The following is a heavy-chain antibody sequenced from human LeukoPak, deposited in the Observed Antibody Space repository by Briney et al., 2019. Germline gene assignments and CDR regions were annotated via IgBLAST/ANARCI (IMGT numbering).Heavy chain of an antibody. V-gene: IGHV4-34*01. CDR3: ARGRRVVPFDY. CDR2: INHSGST. D-gene: IGHD3-3*01. J-gene: IGHJ4*02. CDR1: GGSFSGYY. Sequence: PSETLSLTCAVYGGSFSGYYWSWIRQPPGKGLEWIGEINHSGSTNYNPSLKSRVTISVDTSKNQFSLKLSSVTAADTAVYYRARGRRVVPFDYWGQGTLVTVSS.